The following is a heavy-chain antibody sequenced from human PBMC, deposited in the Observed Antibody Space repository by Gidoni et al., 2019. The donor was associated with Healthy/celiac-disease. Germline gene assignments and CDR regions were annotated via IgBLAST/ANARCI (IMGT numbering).Heavy chain of an antibody. Sequence: EVQLVESGGGLVKPGGSLRLSCAASGFTFSNDWMSWVRQVPGKGMEWVGRITSKTDGRTTNYAAPMKGIFNISRDDSKNTLYLQMNNLKTEDTAVYYCTTDLESYSNYGVIYYYYYGMDVWGQGTTVTVSS. J-gene: IGHJ6*02. CDR2: ITSKTDGRTT. CDR1: GFTFSNDW. D-gene: IGHD4-4*01. V-gene: IGHV3-15*01. CDR3: TTDLESYSNYGVIYYYYYGMDV.